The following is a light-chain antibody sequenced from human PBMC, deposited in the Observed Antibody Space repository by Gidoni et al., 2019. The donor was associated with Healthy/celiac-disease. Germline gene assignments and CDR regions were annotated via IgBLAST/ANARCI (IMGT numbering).Light chain of an antibody. Sequence: QSALTQPASVSGSPGPSITISCTGTSIDVGGYNYVSWYQHHPGKAPKLMIYDVSNRPSGVSNRFSGSKSGNTASLTISGLQAEDEADYYCSSYTSSSTRVVFGGGTKLTVL. CDR3: SSYTSSSTRVV. CDR1: SIDVGGYNY. V-gene: IGLV2-14*03. CDR2: DVS. J-gene: IGLJ2*01.